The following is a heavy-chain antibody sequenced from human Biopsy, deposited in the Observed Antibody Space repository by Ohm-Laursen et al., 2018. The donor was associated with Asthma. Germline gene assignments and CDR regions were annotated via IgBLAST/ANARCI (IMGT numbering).Heavy chain of an antibody. J-gene: IGHJ4*02. Sequence: SVKVSCKSLGGTFNTYVIGWVRQAPGQGLEWMGGINSVFGTTTSPQKFQDRVTITADDSTSTVYMELSSLRSEDTAVYYCARKAGSCISRTCYSLDFWGQGTLVTVFS. V-gene: IGHV1-69*13. CDR2: INSVFGTT. CDR3: ARKAGSCISRTCYSLDF. D-gene: IGHD2-2*01. CDR1: GGTFNTYV.